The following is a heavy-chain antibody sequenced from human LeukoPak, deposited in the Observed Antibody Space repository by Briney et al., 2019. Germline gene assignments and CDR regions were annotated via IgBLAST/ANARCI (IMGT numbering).Heavy chain of an antibody. CDR3: ARELPREVTLDY. V-gene: IGHV3-74*01. CDR2: MNTDGSST. J-gene: IGHJ4*01. CDR1: GCTFISYG. D-gene: IGHD2-21*02. Sequence: PGGSLRLSCVVSGCTFISYGMQWVRQAPGKGLAWVSRMNTDGSSTTYADSVKGRFTISRDNAKNTLYLEMNSLRAEDTAVYYCARELPREVTLDYWGQGTLVTVSS.